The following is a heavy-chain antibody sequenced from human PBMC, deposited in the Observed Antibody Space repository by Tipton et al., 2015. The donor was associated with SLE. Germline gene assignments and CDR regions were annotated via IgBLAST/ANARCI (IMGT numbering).Heavy chain of an antibody. Sequence: SLRLSCAASGFTLSTHSMHWVRQAPGKGLEWVSSISSSSSYIYYADSVKGRFTISRDNAKNSLYLQMNSLRVEDTAVYYCAKAGSNWHNYFDYWGQGTLVTVSS. J-gene: IGHJ4*02. CDR1: GFTLSTHS. V-gene: IGHV3-21*04. CDR2: ISSSSSYI. CDR3: AKAGSNWHNYFDY. D-gene: IGHD1-26*01.